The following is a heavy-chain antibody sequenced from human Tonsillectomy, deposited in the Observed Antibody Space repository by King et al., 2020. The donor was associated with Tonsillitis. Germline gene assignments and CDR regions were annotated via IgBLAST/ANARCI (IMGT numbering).Heavy chain of an antibody. CDR2: ISYDGSNK. CDR3: ATSPDSSSWYDPDNYSGMDV. Sequence: VQLVESGGGVVQPGRSLRLSCAASGFTFSSYGMHWVRQAPGKGLEWVAVISYDGSNKYYADSVKGRFTISRDNSKNTLYLQMNSLRAEDTALYYCATSPDSSSWYDPDNYSGMDVWGQGTTVTVSS. D-gene: IGHD6-13*01. J-gene: IGHJ6*02. CDR1: GFTFSSYG. V-gene: IGHV3-30*03.